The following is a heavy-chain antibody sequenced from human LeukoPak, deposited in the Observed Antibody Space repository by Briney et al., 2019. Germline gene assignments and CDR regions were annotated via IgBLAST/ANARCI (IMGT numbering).Heavy chain of an antibody. D-gene: IGHD1-1*01. CDR3: ARAEPQPRVRTYYYGMDV. Sequence: SETLSLTCTVSGGSISSYYWSWIRQPPGKGLERIGYIYYSGSTNYNPSLKSRVTISVDTSKNQFSLKLSSVTAADTAVYYCARAEPQPRVRTYYYGMDVWGQGTTVTVSS. CDR2: IYYSGST. V-gene: IGHV4-59*01. CDR1: GGSISSYY. J-gene: IGHJ6*02.